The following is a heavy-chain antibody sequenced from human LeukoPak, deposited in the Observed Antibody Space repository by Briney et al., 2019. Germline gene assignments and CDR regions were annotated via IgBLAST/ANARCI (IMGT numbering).Heavy chain of an antibody. CDR3: AKDAVLLWFGESSSDFDY. CDR1: GFTFSSYS. D-gene: IGHD3-10*01. Sequence: PGGSLRLSCAASGFTFSSYSMNWVRQAPGKGLEWVSSISSNSSYTYYADSVKGRFTISRDNSKNTLYLQMNSLRAEDTAVYYCAKDAVLLWFGESSSDFDYWGQGTLVTVSS. V-gene: IGHV3-21*04. J-gene: IGHJ4*02. CDR2: ISSNSSYT.